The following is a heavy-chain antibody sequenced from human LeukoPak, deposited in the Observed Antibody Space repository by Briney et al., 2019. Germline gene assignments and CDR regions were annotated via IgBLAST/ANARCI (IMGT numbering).Heavy chain of an antibody. J-gene: IGHJ3*02. Sequence: GGSLRLSCAASGFTFSSHSMNWVRQAPGKGLEWVSSISSSSSYIYYAGSVKGRFTISRDNAKNSLYLQMNSLRAEDTAVYYCASRYYDSSGYYYNAFDIWGQGTMVTVSS. CDR1: GFTFSSHS. CDR2: ISSSSSYI. V-gene: IGHV3-21*01. CDR3: ASRYYDSSGYYYNAFDI. D-gene: IGHD3-22*01.